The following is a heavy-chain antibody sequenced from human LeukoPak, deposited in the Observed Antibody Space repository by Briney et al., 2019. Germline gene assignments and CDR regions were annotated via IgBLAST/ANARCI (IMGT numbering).Heavy chain of an antibody. CDR1: GYTFTSYD. CDR2: MNPNRGNT. J-gene: IGHJ6*03. D-gene: IGHD2-2*01. CDR3: ARLGYCSSTSCYDWSQYYYYYYMDV. Sequence: GASVKVSCKASGYTFTSYDINWVRQATGQGLEWMEWMNPNRGNTGYAQKFQGRVTMTRNTSISTGYMELSSVGSEDTAVYYCARLGYCSSTSCYDWSQYYYYYYMDVWGKGTTVTVSS. V-gene: IGHV1-8*01.